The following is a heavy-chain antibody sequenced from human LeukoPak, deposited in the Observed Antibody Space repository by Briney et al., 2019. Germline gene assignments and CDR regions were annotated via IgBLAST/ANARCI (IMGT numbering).Heavy chain of an antibody. CDR1: GFTFSSYS. V-gene: IGHV3-21*01. Sequence: GGSLRLSCAASGFTFSSYSMNWVRQAPGKGLEWVSSTSSSSSYIYYADSVKGRFTISRDNAKNSLYLQMNSLRAEDTAVYYCAREGVSILFDYWGQGTLVTVSS. CDR3: AREGVSILFDY. CDR2: TSSSSSYI. J-gene: IGHJ4*02. D-gene: IGHD3-16*02.